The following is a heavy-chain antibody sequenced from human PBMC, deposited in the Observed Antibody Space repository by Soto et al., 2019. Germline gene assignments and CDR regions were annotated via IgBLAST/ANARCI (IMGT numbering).Heavy chain of an antibody. CDR2: TYYRSKWYN. J-gene: IGHJ4*02. CDR1: GDSVSSNSAA. V-gene: IGHV6-1*01. D-gene: IGHD5-12*01. CDR3: ARVSGYGPGFDY. Sequence: PSPTLSLPCAISGDSVSSNSAAWNWIRQSPSRGLEWLGRTYYRSKWYNDYAVSGKSRISIKPDTSKNQFSLQLNSVTPEDTAVYYCARVSGYGPGFDYWGQGTLVTVSS.